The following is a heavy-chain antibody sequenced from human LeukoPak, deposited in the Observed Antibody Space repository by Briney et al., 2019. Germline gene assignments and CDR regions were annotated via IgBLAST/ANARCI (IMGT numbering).Heavy chain of an antibody. CDR2: ITIAGDT. CDR1: GFTFSRYD. V-gene: IGHV3-13*01. J-gene: IGHJ2*01. D-gene: IGHD4-17*01. Sequence: GGSLRLSCAATGFTFSRYDMHWVRQAAGKGLEWVSAITIAGDTYYPGSVKGRFTISRENAKNSLYLQMNSLRAGDTAVYYCARTTVTTGPYWYFDLWGRGTLVTVSS. CDR3: ARTTVTTGPYWYFDL.